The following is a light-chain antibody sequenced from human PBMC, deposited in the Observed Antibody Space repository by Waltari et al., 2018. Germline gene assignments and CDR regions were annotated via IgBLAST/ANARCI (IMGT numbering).Light chain of an antibody. Sequence: QLVLTQSPSASASLGASVKLTCTLSSGHSTYALAWHQQQPEKGPRFLMKLKSDGSHSKGDGIPDRFSGSSSGAERYLTISSLQSEDEADYYCQTWGTDIHVFGTGTKVTVL. V-gene: IGLV4-69*01. CDR3: QTWGTDIHV. CDR1: SGHSTYA. CDR2: LKSDGSH. J-gene: IGLJ1*01.